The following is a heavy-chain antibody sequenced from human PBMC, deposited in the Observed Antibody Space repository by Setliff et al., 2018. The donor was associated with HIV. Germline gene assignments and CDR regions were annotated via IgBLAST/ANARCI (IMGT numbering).Heavy chain of an antibody. CDR1: GGTFSSYS. D-gene: IGHD4-4*01. Sequence: GASVKVSCKASGGTFSSYSINWVRQAPGQGLEWMGGIIPIYGTPIYAHKFQGRITITADESTSTAYMELSSLRSEDTAVYYCARDSGDDYSDYYYYGMDVWGQGTTVTVSS. CDR2: IIPIYGTP. CDR3: ARDSGDDYSDYYYYGMDV. V-gene: IGHV1-69*13. J-gene: IGHJ6*02.